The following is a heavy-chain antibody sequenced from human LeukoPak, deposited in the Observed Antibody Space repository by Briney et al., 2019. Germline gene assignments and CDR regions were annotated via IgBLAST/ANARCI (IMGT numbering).Heavy chain of an antibody. CDR2: INPNSGGT. CDR1: GYTFTGYY. V-gene: IGHV1-2*02. CDR3: AREGVVPAAANWFDP. D-gene: IGHD2-2*01. J-gene: IGHJ5*02. Sequence: ASVKVSCKASGYTFTGYYMHWVRQAPGQGLEWMGWINPNSGGTNYAQKFQSRVTITRDTSISTAYMELSRLRSDDRAVSYCAREGVVPAAANWFDPWGQGTLVTVSS.